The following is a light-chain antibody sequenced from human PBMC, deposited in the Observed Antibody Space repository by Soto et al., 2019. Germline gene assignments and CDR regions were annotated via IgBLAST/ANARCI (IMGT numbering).Light chain of an antibody. Sequence: DIKMYNSPSTLAASDRDRVTITCRASHSITNWLAWYQQKPGKAPKLLIFQASSLQSGVPSRFSGSGSGTEFTLTISSLQPDDFATYYCQQYNSYSRTFGQG. J-gene: IGKJ1*01. CDR2: QAS. CDR3: QQYNSYSRT. CDR1: HSITNW. V-gene: IGKV1-5*03.